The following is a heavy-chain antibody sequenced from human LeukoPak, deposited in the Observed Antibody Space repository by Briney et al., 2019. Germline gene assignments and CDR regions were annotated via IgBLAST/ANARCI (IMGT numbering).Heavy chain of an antibody. J-gene: IGHJ5*02. V-gene: IGHV5-51*01. CDR2: IYPGDSDT. Sequence: GGSLQISCKGSGYSFTSYWIGWVRQMPGKGVEWMGIIYPGDSDTRYSPSFQGQVTISADKSISTAYLQWSSLKASDTAMYYCARLRLRTYWFDPWGQGTLVTVSS. CDR1: GYSFTSYW. D-gene: IGHD3-16*01. CDR3: ARLRLRTYWFDP.